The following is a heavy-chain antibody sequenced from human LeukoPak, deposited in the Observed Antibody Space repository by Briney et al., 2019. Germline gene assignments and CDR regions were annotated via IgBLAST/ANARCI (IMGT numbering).Heavy chain of an antibody. V-gene: IGHV3-53*01. J-gene: IGHJ4*02. CDR3: ARSPLWFGPNFDY. CDR2: IYSGGST. D-gene: IGHD3-10*01. Sequence: GGSLRLSCAASGFTVSSNYMSWVRQAPGKGLEWVSVIYSGGSTYYADSVKGRFTISRDNSKNTLYLQMNSLRAEDTAAYYCARSPLWFGPNFDYWGQGTLVTVSS. CDR1: GFTVSSNY.